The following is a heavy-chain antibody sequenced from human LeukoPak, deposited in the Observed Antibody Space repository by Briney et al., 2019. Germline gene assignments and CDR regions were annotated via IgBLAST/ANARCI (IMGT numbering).Heavy chain of an antibody. Sequence: SETLSLTCTVSGGSISSYYWSWIRQPPGKGLEWIGYIYNSGSTNYNPSLKSRVTISLDTSKNQFSLRLSSVTAADTAVYYCARHEGSWGGFDPWGQGTLVTVSS. CDR3: ARHEGSWGGFDP. V-gene: IGHV4-59*08. CDR1: GGSISSYY. CDR2: IYNSGST. J-gene: IGHJ5*02. D-gene: IGHD6-13*01.